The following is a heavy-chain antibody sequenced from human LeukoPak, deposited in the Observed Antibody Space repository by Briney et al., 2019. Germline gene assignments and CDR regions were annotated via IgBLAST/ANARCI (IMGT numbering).Heavy chain of an antibody. CDR3: ARPANDYCGGDCYPYYFDY. CDR2: IYPGDSET. CDR1: GYSFTTYW. D-gene: IGHD2-21*02. J-gene: IGHJ4*02. V-gene: IGHV5-51*01. Sequence: GESLKISCKGSGYSFTTYWIGWVRQMPGKGLEWMGIIYPGDSETTYSPSFQGQVTISADESISTAYLQWSSLKASDTAMYYCARPANDYCGGDCYPYYFDYWGQGTLVTVPS.